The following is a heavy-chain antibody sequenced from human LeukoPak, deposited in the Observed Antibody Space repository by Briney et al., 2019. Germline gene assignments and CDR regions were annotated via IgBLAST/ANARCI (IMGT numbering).Heavy chain of an antibody. V-gene: IGHV1-69*05. J-gene: IGHJ4*02. CDR3: ASNPNSYADY. CDR1: GGTFSSYA. D-gene: IGHD5-18*01. CDR2: IIPIFGTA. Sequence: SVKLSCKASGGTFSSYAVSWVRQAPGQGLEWVGGIIPIFGTANYAHKLQGRVTMTTDTSTSTAYMELRSLRSDDTAVYYWASNPNSYADYWGQGTLVTVSS.